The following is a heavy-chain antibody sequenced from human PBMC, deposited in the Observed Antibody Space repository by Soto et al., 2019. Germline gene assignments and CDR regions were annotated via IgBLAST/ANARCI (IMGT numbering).Heavy chain of an antibody. CDR1: GGSINSGGYS. Sequence: PSETLSLTCTVSGGSINSGGYSWTWIRQPPGKGLEWIGFIYHTGTTYYNPSLKSRVTISVDRSKNQFSLKLNSVTAADTAVYYCARSIGAVAGPDYWGQGTLVTVS. J-gene: IGHJ4*02. D-gene: IGHD6-19*01. CDR2: IYHTGTT. CDR3: ARSIGAVAGPDY. V-gene: IGHV4-30-2*02.